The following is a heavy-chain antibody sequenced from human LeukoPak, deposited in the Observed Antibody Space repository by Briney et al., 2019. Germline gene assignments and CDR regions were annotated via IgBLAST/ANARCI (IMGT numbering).Heavy chain of an antibody. J-gene: IGHJ5*02. Sequence: GESLKISCKGSGYSFTSYWIGWVRQMSGKGLEWMGILNPGDSDTRYSPSFQGQVTISVDKSINTAYLQWSSLKASDTAMYYCARQWLYYDSSAYRNYNCFDPWGQGTLVTVSS. CDR3: ARQWLYYDSSAYRNYNCFDP. D-gene: IGHD3-22*01. CDR1: GYSFTSYW. CDR2: LNPGDSDT. V-gene: IGHV5-51*01.